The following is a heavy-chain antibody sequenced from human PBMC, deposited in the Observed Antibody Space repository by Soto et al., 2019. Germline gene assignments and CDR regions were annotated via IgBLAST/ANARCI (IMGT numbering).Heavy chain of an antibody. V-gene: IGHV4-30-2*01. CDR2: IYHSGST. CDR3: ASSYYDSSGSAIRD. J-gene: IGHJ1*01. D-gene: IGHD3-22*01. CDR1: GGSISSGGYS. Sequence: QLQLQESGSGLVKPSQTLSLTCAVSGGSISSGGYSWSWIRQPPGKGLEWIGYIYHSGSTYYNPSLKSRVTISVDRSKNQFSLKLSSVTAADTAVYYCASSYYDSSGSAIRDWGQGTLVTVSS.